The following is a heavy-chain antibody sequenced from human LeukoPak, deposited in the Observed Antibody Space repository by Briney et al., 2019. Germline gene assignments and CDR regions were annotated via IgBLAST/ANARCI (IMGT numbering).Heavy chain of an antibody. V-gene: IGHV4-59*08. Sequence: SETLSLTRTVSGGSISSYYWSWIRQPPGRGLEWIGSVYYIGSTNYNPSLKSRVTISVDTSKNQFSLKLSSVTAADTAVYYCAGVETTMFNFDYWGQGTLVTVSS. J-gene: IGHJ4*02. D-gene: IGHD5-18*01. CDR2: VYYIGST. CDR3: AGVETTMFNFDY. CDR1: GGSISSYY.